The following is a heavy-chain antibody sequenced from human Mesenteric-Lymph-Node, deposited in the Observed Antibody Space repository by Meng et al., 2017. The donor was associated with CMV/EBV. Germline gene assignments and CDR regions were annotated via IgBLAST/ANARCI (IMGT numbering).Heavy chain of an antibody. CDR1: GGSISTSSYY. Sequence: SETLSLTCTVSGGSISTSSYYWGWIRQPPGKGLEWIGSIYYTGNTHYNPSVKSRVTISVDTSKNQFSLKLNSVTAADAAVYYCARTVSPRRGFYYGMDVWGQGTTVTVSS. CDR3: ARTVSPRRGFYYGMDV. D-gene: IGHD4-11*01. J-gene: IGHJ6*02. CDR2: IYYTGNT. V-gene: IGHV4-39*07.